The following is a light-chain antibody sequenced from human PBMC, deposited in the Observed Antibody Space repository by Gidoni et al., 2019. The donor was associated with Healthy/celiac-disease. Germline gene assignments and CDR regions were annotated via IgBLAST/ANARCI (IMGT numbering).Light chain of an antibody. CDR3: NSRDSSGNHLGVV. V-gene: IGLV3-19*01. J-gene: IGLJ2*01. CDR2: GKN. CDR1: SLRSYY. Sequence: SSQLTQDPAVSVALGQTVRIKYQGDSLRSYYASWYQQKPGQAPVLVIYGKNNRPSVIPDRFSGSSSGNTASLTITGAQAEDEADYYCNSRDSSGNHLGVVFGGGTKLTVL.